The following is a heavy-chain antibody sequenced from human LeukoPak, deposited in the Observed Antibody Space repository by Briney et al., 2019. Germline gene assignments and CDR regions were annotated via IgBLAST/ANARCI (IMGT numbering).Heavy chain of an antibody. CDR1: GDFITAYY. D-gene: IGHD7-27*01. V-gene: IGHV4-59*01. CDR2: VYYSGST. J-gene: IGHJ4*02. Sequence: PSETLSLTCTVSGDFITAYYWSWIRQPPGKGLEWIGYVYYSGSTEYNPSLRSRVTISLEMSKHQFSLNLTSVTAADTAVYYCPSNTGTVFDYWGQGTLVTVSS. CDR3: PSNTGTVFDY.